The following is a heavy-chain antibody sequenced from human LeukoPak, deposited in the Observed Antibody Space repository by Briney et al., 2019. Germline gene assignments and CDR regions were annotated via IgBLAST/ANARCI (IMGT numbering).Heavy chain of an antibody. Sequence: PSETLSLTCTVSGGSISSYYWNWIRQPPGKGLEWIGYIYYSGSTNYNPSLKSRVTISVDTSKNQFSLKLSSVTAADTAVYYCASLRDAYAFDIWGQGTMVTVSS. V-gene: IGHV4-59*01. J-gene: IGHJ3*02. D-gene: IGHD5-24*01. CDR2: IYYSGST. CDR1: GGSISSYY. CDR3: ASLRDAYAFDI.